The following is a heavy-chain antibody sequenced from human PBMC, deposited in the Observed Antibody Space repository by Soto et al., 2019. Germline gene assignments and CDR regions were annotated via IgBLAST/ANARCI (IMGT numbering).Heavy chain of an antibody. CDR3: ARGRGHYDFWSGPSDY. CDR1: GYTFTGYY. V-gene: IGHV1-2*04. CDR2: INPNSGGT. D-gene: IGHD3-3*01. Sequence: ASVKVSCKXSGYTFTGYYMHWVRQAPGQGLEWMGWINPNSGGTNYAQKFQGWVTMTRDTSISTAYMELSRLRSDDTAVYYCARGRGHYDFWSGPSDYWGQGTLVTVSS. J-gene: IGHJ4*02.